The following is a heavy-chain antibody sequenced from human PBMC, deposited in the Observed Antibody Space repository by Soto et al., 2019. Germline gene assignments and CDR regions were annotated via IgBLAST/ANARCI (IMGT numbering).Heavy chain of an antibody. J-gene: IGHJ6*02. D-gene: IGHD3-10*01. CDR1: GCTFSSYW. Sequence: EVQLVESGGGLVQPGGTLRLSCVDSGCTFSSYWMSWVRQAQVKGLEWVGNIKQDGSEENYVDSVKGRFTISRDNAKNSMYLQMNSLRAEDTAVYYCARIASSGRGWDVWGQGTTVVVSS. CDR3: ARIASSGRGWDV. CDR2: IKQDGSEE. V-gene: IGHV3-7*01.